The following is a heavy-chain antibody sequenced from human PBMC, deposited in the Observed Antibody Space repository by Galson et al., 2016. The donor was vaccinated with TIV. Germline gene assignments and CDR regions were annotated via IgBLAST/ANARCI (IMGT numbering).Heavy chain of an antibody. J-gene: IGHJ3*01. CDR1: GVSISSGFFY. D-gene: IGHD4-17*01. V-gene: IGHV4-31*03. Sequence: LSLTCSVSGVSISSGFFYWNWVRQSPGQGLEWIGYIHFTGRTYYNPSFQSRVSISVDTSKSQFSLNLRSVTAADTAVYFCARETYGDYDNYDAFDFWGRGTMVTVSS. CDR2: IHFTGRT. CDR3: ARETYGDYDNYDAFDF.